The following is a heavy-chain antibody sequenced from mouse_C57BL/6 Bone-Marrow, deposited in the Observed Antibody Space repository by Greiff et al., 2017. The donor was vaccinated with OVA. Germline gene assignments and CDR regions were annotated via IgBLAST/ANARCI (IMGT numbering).Heavy chain of an antibody. Sequence: DVQLVESGGDLVKPGGSLKLSCAASGFTFSSYGMSWVRQTPDKRLEWVATISSGGSYTYYPDSVKGRFTISRDNAKNTLYLQMSSLKSEDTAMYYCARQRIVWGQGTLVTVSA. V-gene: IGHV5-6*01. CDR2: ISSGGSYT. CDR3: ARQRIV. J-gene: IGHJ3*01. CDR1: GFTFSSYG.